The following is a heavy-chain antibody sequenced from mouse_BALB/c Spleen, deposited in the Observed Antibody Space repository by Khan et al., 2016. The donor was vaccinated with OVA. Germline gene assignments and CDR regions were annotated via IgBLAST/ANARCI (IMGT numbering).Heavy chain of an antibody. CDR2: VNPNTGNT. D-gene: IGHD2-14*01. CDR3: ARGYDFFAY. V-gene: IGHV1-26*01. J-gene: IGHJ3*01. CDR1: GYSFTGYY. Sequence: VQLQQSGPDLVKPGASVKMSCKASGYSFTGYYMNWVKQSHGKSLECIGRVNPNTGNTNYNQKFRGKAILIVDTSSRPAYMELRSLTSEDSAVYSCARGYDFFAYWGQGTLVTVSA.